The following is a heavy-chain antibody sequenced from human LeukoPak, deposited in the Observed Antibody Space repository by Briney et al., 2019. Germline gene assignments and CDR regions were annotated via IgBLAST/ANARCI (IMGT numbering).Heavy chain of an antibody. Sequence: SETLSLTCTVSGGSISSYYWSWIRQPAGKGLEWIGRFYSSGITNYNPSLKSRVTMSVDTSENQFSLKLSSVTAADTAVYYCARCHSAMTIYYLDYWGQGTLVTVSS. V-gene: IGHV4-4*07. J-gene: IGHJ4*02. CDR1: GGSISSYY. D-gene: IGHD6-13*01. CDR3: ARCHSAMTIYYLDY. CDR2: FYSSGIT.